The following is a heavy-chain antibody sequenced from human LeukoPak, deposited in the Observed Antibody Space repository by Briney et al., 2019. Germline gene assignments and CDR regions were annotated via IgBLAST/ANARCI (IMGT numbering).Heavy chain of an antibody. CDR1: GGSFSGYY. V-gene: IGHV4-34*01. CDR3: ARGWLRYDY. Sequence: SETLCLTCAVYGGSFSGYYWSWIRQPPGKGLEWIGEINHSGSTNYNPSLKSRVTISVDTSKNQFSLKLSSVTAADTAVYYCARGWLRYDYWGQGTLVTVSS. CDR2: INHSGST. J-gene: IGHJ4*02. D-gene: IGHD5-12*01.